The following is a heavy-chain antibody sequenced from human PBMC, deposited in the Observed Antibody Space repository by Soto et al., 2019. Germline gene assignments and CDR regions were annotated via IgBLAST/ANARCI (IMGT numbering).Heavy chain of an antibody. J-gene: IGHJ4*02. D-gene: IGHD3-22*01. Sequence: ASVKVSCKVSGYTLTELSMHWVRQAPGKGLERMGGFDPEDGETIYAQKFQGRVTMTEDTSTDTAYMELSSLRSEDTAVYYCATVPRTYYYDSSGYYYFDYWGQGTLVTVSS. CDR2: FDPEDGET. CDR1: GYTLTELS. CDR3: ATVPRTYYYDSSGYYYFDY. V-gene: IGHV1-24*01.